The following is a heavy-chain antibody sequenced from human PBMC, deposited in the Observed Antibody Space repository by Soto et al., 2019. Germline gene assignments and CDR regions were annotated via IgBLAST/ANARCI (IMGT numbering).Heavy chain of an antibody. CDR1: GFTCSSYS. Sequence: EVQLVESGGGLVKPGGSLRLSCAASGFTCSSYSMNWVRQAPVKGLEWVSSISSSSSYIYYADSVKGRFTISRDNAKNALYLQMNSLRAEDTAVYYCARVTGYPNEFDYWGQGTMVTVSS. D-gene: IGHD3-9*01. J-gene: IGHJ4*02. V-gene: IGHV3-21*01. CDR2: ISSSSSYI. CDR3: ARVTGYPNEFDY.